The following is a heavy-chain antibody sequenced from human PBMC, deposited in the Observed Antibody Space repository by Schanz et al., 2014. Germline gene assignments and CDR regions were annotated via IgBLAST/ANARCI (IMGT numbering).Heavy chain of an antibody. D-gene: IGHD4-17*01. V-gene: IGHV4-61*02. CDR1: GGSISSGSYY. Sequence: QVQLQESGPGLVKPSQTLSLTCSVSGGSISSGSYYWNWIRQPAGKGLEWIGRVYTSGSTNYNPSLKSRVTISLDTSKNQFSLNLSSATAADTAVYYCARDRGHGDLPGDIWGQGTMXTVSS. CDR3: ARDRGHGDLPGDI. J-gene: IGHJ3*02. CDR2: VYTSGST.